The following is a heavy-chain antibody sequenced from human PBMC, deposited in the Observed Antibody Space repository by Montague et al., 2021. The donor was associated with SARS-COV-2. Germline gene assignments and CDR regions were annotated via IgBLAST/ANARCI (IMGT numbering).Heavy chain of an antibody. CDR3: ARGRTVTTFYYYYYGMDV. J-gene: IGHJ6*02. Sequence: SETLSLTCAVYGGSFSGYYWSWIRQPPGKGLEWIGEINHSGRTNXNPSLKSRVTISVDTSKNQFSLKLSSVSAADTAVYYCARGRTVTTFYYYYYGMDVWGQGTTVTVSS. CDR2: INHSGRT. D-gene: IGHD4-17*01. V-gene: IGHV4-34*01. CDR1: GGSFSGYY.